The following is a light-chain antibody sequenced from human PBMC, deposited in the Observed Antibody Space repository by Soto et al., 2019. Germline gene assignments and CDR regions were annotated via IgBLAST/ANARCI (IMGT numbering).Light chain of an antibody. CDR2: GAS. Sequence: EIVLTQSPGTLSVSPGERVTLSCRASQSVNSNFLAWYQQRPGQAPRLLLFGASYRATGIPDRFSGSGSETDFTLTISRLEAEDFAVYYCQQYSSSPPEFTFGPGTRVDSK. J-gene: IGKJ3*01. CDR1: QSVNSNF. CDR3: QQYSSSPPEFT. V-gene: IGKV3-20*01.